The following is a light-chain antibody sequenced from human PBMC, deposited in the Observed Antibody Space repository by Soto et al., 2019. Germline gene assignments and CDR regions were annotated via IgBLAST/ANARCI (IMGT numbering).Light chain of an antibody. J-gene: IGLJ1*01. CDR1: SSDVGYYNR. CDR2: EVT. V-gene: IGLV2-18*02. CDR3: SSLTPSSTYV. Sequence: QSVLTQPPSVSGSPGQSVTISCTGTSSDVGYYNRVSWYQQPPGTAPKLMIYEVTNRPSGGPDRFSASKSGNTASLTISGLQAEDEADYYCSSLTPSSTYVFGTGTKSPS.